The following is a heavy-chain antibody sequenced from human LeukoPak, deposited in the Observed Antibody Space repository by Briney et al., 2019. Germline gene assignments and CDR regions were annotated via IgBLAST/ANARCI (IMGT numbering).Heavy chain of an antibody. J-gene: IGHJ4*02. CDR2: ISYDGSNK. CDR1: GFTFSSYG. D-gene: IGHD4-11*01. CDR3: AKPILTTVTTLDFDY. Sequence: PGRSLRHSCAASGFTFSSYGMHWVRQAPGKGLEWVAVISYDGSNKYYADSVKGRFTISRDNSKNTLYLQMNSLRAEDTAVYYCAKPILTTVTTLDFDYWGQGTLVTVSS. V-gene: IGHV3-30*18.